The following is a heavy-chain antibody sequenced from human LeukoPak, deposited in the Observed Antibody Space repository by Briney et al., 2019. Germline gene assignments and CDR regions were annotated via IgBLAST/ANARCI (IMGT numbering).Heavy chain of an antibody. Sequence: GGSLRLSCAASGFTFSSYGMSWVRQAPGKGLEWVSAISGSGGSTYYADSVKGRFTISRDNSKNTLYLQMNSLRAGDTAVYYCAKSLRTNTAGWGIAAAGTPFDYWGQGTLVTVSS. CDR2: ISGSGGST. D-gene: IGHD6-13*01. CDR1: GFTFSSYG. CDR3: AKSLRTNTAGWGIAAAGTPFDY. J-gene: IGHJ4*02. V-gene: IGHV3-23*01.